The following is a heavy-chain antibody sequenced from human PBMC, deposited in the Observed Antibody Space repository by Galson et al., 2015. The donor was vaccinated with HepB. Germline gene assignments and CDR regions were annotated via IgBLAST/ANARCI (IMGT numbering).Heavy chain of an antibody. CDR1: GFSLSTSGMC. CDR3: ARTYSSGWYGYFDI. J-gene: IGHJ3*02. CDR2: IDWEDDK. Sequence: PALVKPTQTLTLTCTFSGFSLSTSGMCVSWIRQPPGKALEWLARIDWEDDKYYSPSLRTRFTISKDTSKNQVVLTMTNMDPMDTATYYGARTYSSGWYGYFDIWGQGTMVTVSS. V-gene: IGHV2-70*11. D-gene: IGHD6-19*01.